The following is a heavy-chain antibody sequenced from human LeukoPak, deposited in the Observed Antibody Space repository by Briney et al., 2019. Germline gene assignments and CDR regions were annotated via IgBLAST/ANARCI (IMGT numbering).Heavy chain of an antibody. CDR2: ITTSSSSI. D-gene: IGHD3-10*01. J-gene: IGHJ4*02. CDR3: ARDVDYYGSGSN. V-gene: IGHV3-48*04. Sequence: GGSLRLSCAASGFTFSSYNMNWVRQAPGKGLEWVSYITTSSSSIYYADSVKGRFTISRDNAKNSLYLQMNSLRAEDTAVYYCARDVDYYGSGSNWGQGTLVTVSS. CDR1: GFTFSSYN.